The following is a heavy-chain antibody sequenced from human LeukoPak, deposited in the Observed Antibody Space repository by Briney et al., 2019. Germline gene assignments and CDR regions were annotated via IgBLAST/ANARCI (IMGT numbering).Heavy chain of an antibody. CDR1: GFTFSSYA. D-gene: IGHD3-22*01. CDR2: ISGSGGST. J-gene: IGHJ4*02. Sequence: PGGSLRLSCAASGFTFSSYAMSWVRQAPGKGPEWVSAISGSGGSTYYADSVEGRFTISRDNSKNTLYLQMNSLRAEDTAVYYCAKTYYYDSSGDLDYWGQGTLVTVSS. V-gene: IGHV3-23*01. CDR3: AKTYYYDSSGDLDY.